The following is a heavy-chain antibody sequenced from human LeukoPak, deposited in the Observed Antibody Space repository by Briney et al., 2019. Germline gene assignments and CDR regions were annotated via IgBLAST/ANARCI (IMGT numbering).Heavy chain of an antibody. D-gene: IGHD2-2*01. Sequence: GGSLRLSCAASGFIFSSYAMSWVRQTPGKGLECVSTISGSGGSTYYADSVKGRFTISRDNSKNTLYLQMNSLRAEDTAVYYCARDLRYCSSTSCFNYYYYGMDVWGQGTTVTVSS. CDR1: GFIFSSYA. CDR3: ARDLRYCSSTSCFNYYYYGMDV. J-gene: IGHJ6*02. V-gene: IGHV3-23*01. CDR2: ISGSGGST.